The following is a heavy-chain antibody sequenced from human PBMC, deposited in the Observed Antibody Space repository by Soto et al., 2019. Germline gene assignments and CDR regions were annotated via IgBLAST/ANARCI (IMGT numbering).Heavy chain of an antibody. Sequence: EVQLLESGGGLVQPGGSLTLSCTASGFTFSTYAMSWVRQAPGKGLEWLSGISGETAYYAESVKGRFTISRDNSKNTLYLQMNSLRAEDTAVYYCAKAREIGVVITTSFDYWGQGILVTVSS. CDR1: GFTFSTYA. D-gene: IGHD3-22*01. V-gene: IGHV3-23*01. CDR2: ISGETA. CDR3: AKAREIGVVITTSFDY. J-gene: IGHJ4*02.